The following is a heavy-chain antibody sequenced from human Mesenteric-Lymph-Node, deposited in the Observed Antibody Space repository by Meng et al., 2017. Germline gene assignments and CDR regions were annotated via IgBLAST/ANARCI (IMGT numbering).Heavy chain of an antibody. CDR2: INSDESNI. D-gene: IGHD5-18*01. Sequence: GGSLRLSCSVSGFTIRTYWMHWIRQTPGKGLVWVARINSDESNINYADSVKGRFTISRDNAKNSLYLQMNSLRAEDTAIYYCATVGDGYNYEARGHWGQGTLVTVSS. CDR3: ATVGDGYNYEARGH. CDR1: GFTIRTYW. V-gene: IGHV3-74*01. J-gene: IGHJ4*02.